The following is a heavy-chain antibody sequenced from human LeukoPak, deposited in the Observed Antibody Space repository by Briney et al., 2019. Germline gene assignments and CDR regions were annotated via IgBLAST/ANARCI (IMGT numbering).Heavy chain of an antibody. CDR2: INSDGSST. V-gene: IGHV3-74*01. D-gene: IGHD4-11*01. CDR1: GFTFSNYW. J-gene: IGHJ4*02. Sequence: AGGSLRLSCAASGFTFSNYWMHGVRQAPGKGLVWVSRINSDGSSTNYADSVKGRFTISRDNAKNTLYLQMNSLRVEDTAVYFCTRTHTATKGQDYWGQGTLVTVSS. CDR3: TRTHTATKGQDY.